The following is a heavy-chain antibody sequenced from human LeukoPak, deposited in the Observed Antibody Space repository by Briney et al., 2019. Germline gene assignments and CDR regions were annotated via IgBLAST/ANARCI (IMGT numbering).Heavy chain of an antibody. V-gene: IGHV1-46*01. J-gene: IGHJ1*01. Sequence: ASVKVSCKASGYTFTSYYMHWVRQAPGQGLEWMGIINPSGGSTSYAQKFQGRVTMTTDTYTSTAYMELRSLRSDDTAVYYCASPDGKYFQHWGQGTLVTVSS. D-gene: IGHD1-1*01. CDR3: ASPDGKYFQH. CDR2: INPSGGST. CDR1: GYTFTSYY.